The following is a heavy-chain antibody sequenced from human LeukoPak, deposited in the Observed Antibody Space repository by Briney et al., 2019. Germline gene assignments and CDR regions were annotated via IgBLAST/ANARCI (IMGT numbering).Heavy chain of an antibody. J-gene: IGHJ5*02. D-gene: IGHD6-19*01. CDR2: ISAYNGNT. CDR1: GGTFSSYA. V-gene: IGHV1-18*01. Sequence: ASVKVSCKASGGTFSSYAISWVRQAPGQGLEWMGWISAYNGNTNYAQKLQGRVTMTTDTSTSTAYMELRSLRSDDTAVYYCAREIAVAGTWFDPWGQGTLVTVSS. CDR3: AREIAVAGTWFDP.